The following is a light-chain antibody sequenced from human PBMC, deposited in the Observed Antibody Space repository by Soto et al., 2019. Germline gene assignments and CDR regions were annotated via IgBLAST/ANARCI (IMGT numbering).Light chain of an antibody. CDR3: YSAADNKGV. CDR1: VLAKKY. V-gene: IGLV3-27*01. CDR2: KDS. J-gene: IGLJ2*01. Sequence: SYELTQPSSVSVSPGQTARITCSGDVLAKKYARWFQQKPGQAPVLVIYKDSERPSGIPERFSGSSSGTTVTLTISGAQVDDEADYYCYSAADNKGVFGGGTKLTVL.